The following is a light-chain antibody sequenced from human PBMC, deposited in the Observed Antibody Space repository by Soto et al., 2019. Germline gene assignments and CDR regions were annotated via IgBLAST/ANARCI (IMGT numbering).Light chain of an antibody. CDR2: ANN. J-gene: IGLJ2*01. CDR3: GTWDYSLTAFV. CDR1: TSNIVNNF. Sequence: QSVLTQPPSVSAAPGERVTISCSGRTSNIVNNFVSWYQQLPGTAPQLLIHANNKRPSGVPDRFSGSKCGSLATLDITGLQTGDEAHFYCGTWDYSLTAFVFGGGTKLTVL. V-gene: IGLV1-51*01.